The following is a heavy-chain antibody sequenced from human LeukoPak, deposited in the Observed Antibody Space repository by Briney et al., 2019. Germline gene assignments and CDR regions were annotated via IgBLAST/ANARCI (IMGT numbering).Heavy chain of an antibody. J-gene: IGHJ6*02. CDR1: GGSISSYY. D-gene: IGHD1-1*01. V-gene: IGHV4-59*08. Sequence: SETLSLTCTVSGGSISSYYWSWIRQPPGKGLEWIGYIYYSGSTNYNPSLKSRVTISVDTSKNQFSLKLSSVTAADTAVYYCARRRGTDYYYYGMDVWGQGTTVTVSS. CDR3: ARRRGTDYYYYGMDV. CDR2: IYYSGST.